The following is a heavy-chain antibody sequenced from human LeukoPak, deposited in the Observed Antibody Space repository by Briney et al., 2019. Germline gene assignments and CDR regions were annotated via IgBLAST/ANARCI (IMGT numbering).Heavy chain of an antibody. V-gene: IGHV3-7*01. Sequence: PGGSLRLSCAASGFTLSRNWMTWVRQAPGKGLEWVANIKQDGSEKNYVDSVKGRFTISRDNAKNSLYLQMNRLRAEDTAVYYCARHSSGWSEADYWGQGTLVTVSP. CDR1: GFTLSRNW. J-gene: IGHJ4*02. CDR3: ARHSSGWSEADY. CDR2: IKQDGSEK. D-gene: IGHD6-19*01.